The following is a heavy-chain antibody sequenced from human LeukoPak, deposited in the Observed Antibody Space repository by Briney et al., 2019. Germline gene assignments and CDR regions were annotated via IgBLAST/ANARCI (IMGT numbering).Heavy chain of an antibody. J-gene: IGHJ6*02. CDR1: GYTFTSYD. Sequence: ASVKVSCKASGYTFTSYDINWVRQATGQGLEWMGWINPNSGGTNYAQKFQGWVTMTRDTSISTAYMELSRLRSDGTAVYYCARQWLVQGLVGYYYYGMDVWGQGTTVTVSS. D-gene: IGHD6-19*01. V-gene: IGHV1-2*04. CDR3: ARQWLVQGLVGYYYYGMDV. CDR2: INPNSGGT.